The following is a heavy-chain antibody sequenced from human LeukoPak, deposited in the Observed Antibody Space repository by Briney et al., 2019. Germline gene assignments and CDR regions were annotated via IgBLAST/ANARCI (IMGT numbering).Heavy chain of an antibody. CDR1: GFTFSSYA. J-gene: IGHJ4*02. V-gene: IGHV3-23*01. CDR2: ISGSGGST. CDR3: AKGPGTMVRGGRSDY. D-gene: IGHD3-10*01. Sequence: HPGGSLRLSCAASGFTFSSYAMSWVRQAPGKGLEWVSAISGSGGSTYYADSVKGRFTISRDNSKNTLCLQMNSLRAEDTAVYYCAKGPGTMVRGGRSDYWGQGTLVTVSS.